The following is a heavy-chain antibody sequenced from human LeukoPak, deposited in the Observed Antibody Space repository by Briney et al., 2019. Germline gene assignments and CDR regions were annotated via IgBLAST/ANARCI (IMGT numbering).Heavy chain of an antibody. D-gene: IGHD3-9*01. V-gene: IGHV1-2*02. J-gene: IGHJ6*02. CDR1: GYTFTGYY. CDR2: INPNSGGT. CDR3: ARGAILTGLFYYYGMDV. Sequence: ASVKVSRKASGYTFTGYYMHWVRQTPGQGLEWMGWINPNSGGTNYAQKFQGRVTMTRDTSISTAYMELSRLRSDDTAVYYCARGAILTGLFYYYGMDVWGQGTTVTVSS.